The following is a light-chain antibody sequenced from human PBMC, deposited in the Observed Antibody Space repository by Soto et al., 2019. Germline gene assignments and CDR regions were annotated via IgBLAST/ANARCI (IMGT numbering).Light chain of an antibody. J-gene: IGLJ2*01. CDR3: ASYAGSNNPVI. CDR1: SRDVGGYNW. Sequence: QSALTQPPSASGSPGQSVTISCTGTSRDVGGYNWVSWYQQHPGKPPKFMIYEVSRRPSGVPDRFSGSKSGNTASLTISGLQTDDEADYYCASYAGSNNPVIFGGGTKLTVL. V-gene: IGLV2-8*01. CDR2: EVS.